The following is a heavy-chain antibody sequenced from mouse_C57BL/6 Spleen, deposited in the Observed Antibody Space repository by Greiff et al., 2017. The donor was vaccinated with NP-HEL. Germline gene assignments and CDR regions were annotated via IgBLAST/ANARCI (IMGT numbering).Heavy chain of an antibody. CDR3: ASSYDYAMDY. J-gene: IGHJ4*01. V-gene: IGHV1-63*01. D-gene: IGHD1-1*01. CDR1: GYTFTNYW. Sequence: QVQLQQSGAELVRPGTSVKMSCKASGYTFTNYWIGWAKQRPGHGLEWIGDIYPGGGYTNYNEKFKGKATLTADKSSSTAYMQFSSLTSEDSAIYYCASSYDYAMDYWGQGTSVTVSS. CDR2: IYPGGGYT.